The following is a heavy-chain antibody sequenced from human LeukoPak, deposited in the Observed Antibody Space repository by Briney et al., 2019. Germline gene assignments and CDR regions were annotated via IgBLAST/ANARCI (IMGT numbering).Heavy chain of an antibody. CDR3: ARARITIFGVVTQHDY. D-gene: IGHD3-3*01. V-gene: IGHV4-34*01. J-gene: IGHJ4*02. Sequence: SETLSLTCAVYGGSCSGYYWSWIRQPPGKGLEWIGEINHSGSTNYNPSLKSRVTISVDTSKNQFSLKLSSVTAADTAVYYCARARITIFGVVTQHDYWGQGTLVTVSS. CDR1: GGSCSGYY. CDR2: INHSGST.